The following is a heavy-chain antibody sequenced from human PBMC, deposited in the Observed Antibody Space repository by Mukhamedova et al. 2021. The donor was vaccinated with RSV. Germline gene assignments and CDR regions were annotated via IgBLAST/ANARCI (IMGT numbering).Heavy chain of an antibody. CDR3: ARGLSKGFDY. J-gene: IGHJ4*02. D-gene: IGHD4-11*01. Sequence: LKSRVTMPIDTSKNQFSLKLSSLTAADTAMYYCARGLSKGFDYWGQGTLVTVSS. V-gene: IGHV4-4*06.